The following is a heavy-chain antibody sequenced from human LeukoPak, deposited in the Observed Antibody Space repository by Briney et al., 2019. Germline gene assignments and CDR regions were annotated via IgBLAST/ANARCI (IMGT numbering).Heavy chain of an antibody. J-gene: IGHJ3*02. CDR3: ATHLAGDRGFSAFDI. CDR1: GFTFSSYA. Sequence: PGGSLRLSCAASGFTFSSYAMSWVRQAPGKGLEWVSAISGSGGSTYYADSVKGRFTIYRDNSKNTLYLQMNSLRAEDTAVYYCATHLAGDRGFSAFDIWGQGTMVTVSS. V-gene: IGHV3-23*01. D-gene: IGHD3-10*01. CDR2: ISGSGGST.